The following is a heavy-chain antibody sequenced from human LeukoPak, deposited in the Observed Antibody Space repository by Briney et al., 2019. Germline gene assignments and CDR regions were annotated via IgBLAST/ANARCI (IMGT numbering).Heavy chain of an antibody. Sequence: GGSLRLSCTASGFIFSSYDMHWVRQAPGKALEWVAVISYDGSKRYYADSVKGQFTISRGSSKNTLYLQLNSLRAEDTAVYYCARDGSGWSFDYWGQGTLVTVSS. CDR3: ARDGSGWSFDY. V-gene: IGHV3-30*03. CDR2: ISYDGSKR. D-gene: IGHD6-19*01. CDR1: GFIFSSYD. J-gene: IGHJ4*02.